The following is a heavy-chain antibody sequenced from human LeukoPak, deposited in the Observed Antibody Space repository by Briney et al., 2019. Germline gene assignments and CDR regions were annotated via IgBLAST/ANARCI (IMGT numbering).Heavy chain of an antibody. D-gene: IGHD2-2*02. CDR2: ISYDGSNK. Sequence: PGGSLRLSCAASGFTFSNYGMHWVRQAPGKGLEWVAVISYDGSNKYYADSVKGRFTISRDNSKNTLYLQINSLRVEDTAVYYCAKAVTDTPLGYWGQGTLVTVSS. CDR1: GFTFSNYG. V-gene: IGHV3-30*18. CDR3: AKAVTDTPLGY. J-gene: IGHJ4*02.